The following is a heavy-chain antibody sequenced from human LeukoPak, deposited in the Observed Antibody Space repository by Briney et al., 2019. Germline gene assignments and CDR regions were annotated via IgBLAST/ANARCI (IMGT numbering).Heavy chain of an antibody. CDR2: INHSGST. Sequence: PSETLSLTCAVYGGSFSGYYWSWIRQPPGKGLEWIGEINHSGSTNYNPSLKGRVTISVDTSKNQFSLKLSSVTAADTAVYYCARGGYSYGDAFDIWGQGTMVTVSS. CDR3: ARGGYSYGDAFDI. CDR1: GGSFSGYY. V-gene: IGHV4-34*01. J-gene: IGHJ3*02. D-gene: IGHD5-18*01.